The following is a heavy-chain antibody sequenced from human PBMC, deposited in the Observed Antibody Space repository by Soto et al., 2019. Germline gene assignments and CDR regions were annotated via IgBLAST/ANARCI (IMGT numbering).Heavy chain of an antibody. V-gene: IGHV3-13*05. CDR3: ARDRQQLLGGYYYYHGMDV. CDR1: GFTFSSYD. J-gene: IGHJ6*02. D-gene: IGHD2-2*01. CDR2: IGIAGDP. Sequence: GGSLRLSCAASGFTFSSYDMHWVRQATGKGLEWVSAIGIAGDPYYPGSVKGRFTISRENAKNSLYLQMNSLRAGDTAVYYCARDRQQLLGGYYYYHGMDVWGQGTTVTVSS.